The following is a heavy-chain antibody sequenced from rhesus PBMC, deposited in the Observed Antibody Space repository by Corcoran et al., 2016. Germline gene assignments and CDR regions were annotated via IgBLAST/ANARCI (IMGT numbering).Heavy chain of an antibody. J-gene: IGHJ4*01. Sequence: EVQLVETGGGLVQPGGALKLSCAASGFTFSSYGMSWVRQAPGKGLEWVSAINSGGGSTYYADSVKGRFTISRDNSKNTLSPQMNSLRAEDTAVYYCAKWYCSSTYCSYIDYWGQGVLVTVSS. V-gene: IGHV3S5*01. CDR1: GFTFSSYG. CDR2: INSGGGST. D-gene: IGHD2-15*01. CDR3: AKWYCSSTYCSYIDY.